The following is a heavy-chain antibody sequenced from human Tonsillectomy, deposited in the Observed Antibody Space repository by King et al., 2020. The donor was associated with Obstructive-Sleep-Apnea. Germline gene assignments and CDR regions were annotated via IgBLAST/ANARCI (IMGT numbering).Heavy chain of an antibody. D-gene: IGHD3-9*01. CDR2: SSSYNGNT. V-gene: IGHV1-18*01. CDR3: ARAYYDILTGLYGMDV. CDR1: GYTFNSYG. J-gene: IGHJ6*02. Sequence: VQLVESGAEVKKPGASVKFSCKASGYTFNSYGISWVRQAPGQGLEWMGWSSSYNGNTNNAQKLPGRVTRTTDTSTSTAYMELRSLRSDDTAVYYCARAYYDILTGLYGMDVWGQGTTVTVSS.